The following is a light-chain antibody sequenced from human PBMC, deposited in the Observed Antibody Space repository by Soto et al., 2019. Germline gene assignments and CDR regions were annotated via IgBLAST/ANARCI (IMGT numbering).Light chain of an antibody. CDR2: WAS. V-gene: IGKV4-1*01. CDR1: QSVLYSSNNKNY. J-gene: IGKJ2*01. CDR3: QQSESTPPT. Sequence: DIVMTQSPDSLAVSLGERATINCKSSQSVLYSSNNKNYLAWYQQRPGQPPKLLIYWASTRESGVPDRFSGSGSGTDFTLTITSLQAEDVAVYYCQQSESTPPTLGQGTKLEIK.